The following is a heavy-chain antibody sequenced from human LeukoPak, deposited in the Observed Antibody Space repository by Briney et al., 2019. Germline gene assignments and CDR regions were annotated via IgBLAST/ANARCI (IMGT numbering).Heavy chain of an antibody. Sequence: GGSLRLSCAASGFTLSLYAMRGVRQAPGKGLEWVSAISGSGGSTYYADSAKGRFTISRDNSKNTLYLQMNSLRAEDTAVYYCAKDSVQTPAGWFDPWGQGTLVTVSS. CDR3: AKDSVQTPAGWFDP. D-gene: IGHD2-2*01. J-gene: IGHJ5*02. V-gene: IGHV3-23*01. CDR2: ISGSGGST. CDR1: GFTLSLYA.